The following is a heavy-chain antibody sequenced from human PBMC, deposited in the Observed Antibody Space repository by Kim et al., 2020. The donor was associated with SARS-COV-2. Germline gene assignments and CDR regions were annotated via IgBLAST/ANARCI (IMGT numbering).Heavy chain of an antibody. CDR3: ARGSGWAFHY. CDR1: GYTFINYV. D-gene: IGHD6-19*01. CDR2: ISIGNDNT. V-gene: IGHV1-3*04. J-gene: IGHJ4*02. Sequence: ASVKVSCKASGYTFINYVMHWVRQAPGQRPEWMGLISIGNDNTKFSQKFQGRVTITRDTSASTAYMELTSLRSEDTAIYYCARGSGWAFHYWGQGTLVTV.